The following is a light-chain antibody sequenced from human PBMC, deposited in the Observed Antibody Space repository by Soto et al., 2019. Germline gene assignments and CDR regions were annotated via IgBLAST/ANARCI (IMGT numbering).Light chain of an antibody. Sequence: DIVLTQFPGTLSLSPGERATLSCRASQSVSSSYLAWYQQKPGQAPRLLIYGASARATGIPDRFSGSGSGTDFTLTITRLEPEDFAVYYCQEYNYWHPITFGGGTKVEIK. CDR2: GAS. CDR3: QEYNYWHPIT. V-gene: IGKV3D-20*02. CDR1: QSVSSSY. J-gene: IGKJ4*01.